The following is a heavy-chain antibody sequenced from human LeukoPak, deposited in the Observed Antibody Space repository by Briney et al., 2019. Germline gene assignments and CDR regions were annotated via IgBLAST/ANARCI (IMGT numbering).Heavy chain of an antibody. CDR1: GFTFGDYA. CDR2: IRSKAYGGTT. CDR3: TREEVVVAATRHYYYYYGMDV. J-gene: IGHJ6*02. D-gene: IGHD2-15*01. Sequence: PGRSLRLSCTASGFTFGDYAMGWVRQAPGKGLEWVGFIRSKAYGGTTEYAASVKGRFTISRDDSKSIAYLQMNSLKTEDTAVYYCTREEVVVAATRHYYYYYGMDVWGQGTTVTVSS. V-gene: IGHV3-49*04.